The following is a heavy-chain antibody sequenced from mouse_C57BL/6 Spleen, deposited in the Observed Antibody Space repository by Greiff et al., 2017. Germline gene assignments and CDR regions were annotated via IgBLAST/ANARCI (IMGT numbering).Heavy chain of an antibody. CDR2: IDPETGGT. V-gene: IGHV1-15*01. CDR3: TRGRGLRRLDFDD. D-gene: IGHD2-12*01. J-gene: IGHJ2*01. Sequence: QVQLQQSGAELVRPGASVTMSCKASGYTFTDYEMHWVKQTPVHGLEWIGAIDPETGGTAYNQKFKGKAILTADKSSSTAYMELRSLTSEDSAVYYCTRGRGLRRLDFDDWGQGTTLTFSS. CDR1: GYTFTDYE.